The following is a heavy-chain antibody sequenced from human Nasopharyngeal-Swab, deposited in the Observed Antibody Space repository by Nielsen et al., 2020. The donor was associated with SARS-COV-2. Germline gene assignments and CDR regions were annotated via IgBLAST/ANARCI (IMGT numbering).Heavy chain of an antibody. CDR2: IRSKAYGGTT. D-gene: IGHD2-2*01. CDR3: TREGYCSSTSCYVYYYYGMDV. Sequence: WIRQPPGKGLEWVGFIRSKAYGGTTEYAASVKGRFTISRDESKSIAYLQMNSLKTEDTAVYYCTREGYCSSTSCYVYYYYGMDVWGQGTTVTVSS. V-gene: IGHV3-49*02. J-gene: IGHJ6*02.